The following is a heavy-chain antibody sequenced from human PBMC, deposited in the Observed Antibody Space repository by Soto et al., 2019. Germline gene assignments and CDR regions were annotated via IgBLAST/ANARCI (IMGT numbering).Heavy chain of an antibody. CDR1: GFTFSSYG. CDR2: ISYDGSNK. J-gene: IGHJ4*02. CDR3: AKDIIAAAGSGYFDY. V-gene: IGHV3-30*18. Sequence: QVQLVESGGGVVQPGRSLRLSCAASGFTFSSYGMHWVRQAPGKGLEWVAVISYDGSNKYYADSVKGRITISRDNSKNTLYLQMNSLRAEDTAVYYCAKDIIAAAGSGYFDYWGQGHLVTVSS. D-gene: IGHD6-13*01.